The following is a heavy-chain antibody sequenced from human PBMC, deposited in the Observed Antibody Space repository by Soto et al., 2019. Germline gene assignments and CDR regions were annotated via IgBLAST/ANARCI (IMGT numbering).Heavy chain of an antibody. CDR1: GYTFTGYY. CDR2: INPNSGGT. V-gene: IGHV1-2*04. Sequence: ASVKVSCKASGYTFTGYYMHWVRQAPGQGLEWMGWINPNSGGTNYAQKFQGWVTMTRDTSISTAYMELSRLRSDDTAVYYCARGPLGDYDILTGYYDVGWFDPWGQGTLVTVSS. J-gene: IGHJ5*02. D-gene: IGHD3-9*01. CDR3: ARGPLGDYDILTGYYDVGWFDP.